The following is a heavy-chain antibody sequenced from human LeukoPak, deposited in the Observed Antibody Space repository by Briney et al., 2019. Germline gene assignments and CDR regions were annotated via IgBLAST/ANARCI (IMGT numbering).Heavy chain of an antibody. CDR2: INPNSGGT. CDR1: GYTFTGY. V-gene: IGHV1-2*02. Sequence: ASVTVSCKASGYTFTGYMHWVRQAHGQGLEWMGWINPNSGGTNYAQKFQGRVTMTRDTSISTAYMELSRLRSDDTAVYYCARDRSPTMDDAFDIWGQGTMVTVSS. CDR3: ARDRSPTMDDAFDI. J-gene: IGHJ3*02. D-gene: IGHD4/OR15-4a*01.